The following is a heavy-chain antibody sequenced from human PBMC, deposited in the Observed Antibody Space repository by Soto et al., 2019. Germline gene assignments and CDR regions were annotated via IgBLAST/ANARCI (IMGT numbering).Heavy chain of an antibody. Sequence: EVQLVESGGGLVQPGGSLRLSCAASGFTFSSYWMSWVRQAPGKGLEWVANIKQDGSEKYYVDSVKGRFTISRDNAKNSLYLQMNSLRAEDTAVYYGARGRGCSTGCHNFDYWGQGTLVTVSS. V-gene: IGHV3-7*01. CDR2: IKQDGSEK. CDR3: ARGRGCSTGCHNFDY. J-gene: IGHJ4*02. CDR1: GFTFSSYW. D-gene: IGHD2-2*01.